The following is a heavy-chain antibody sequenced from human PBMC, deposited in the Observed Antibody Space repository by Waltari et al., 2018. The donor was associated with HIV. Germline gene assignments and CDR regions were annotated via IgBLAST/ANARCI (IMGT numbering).Heavy chain of an antibody. J-gene: IGHJ2*01. V-gene: IGHV4-34*01. CDR1: GGSFSGYY. D-gene: IGHD4-17*01. CDR2: INHSGST. CDR3: ARGPQRGHGDYVGGFDL. Sequence: QVQLQQWGAGLLKPSETLSLTCAVYGGSFSGYYWSWIRQPPGKGLEWIGEINHSGSTNYNPSLKSRVTISVDTSKNQFSLKLSSVTAADTAVYYCARGPQRGHGDYVGGFDLWGRGTLVTVSS.